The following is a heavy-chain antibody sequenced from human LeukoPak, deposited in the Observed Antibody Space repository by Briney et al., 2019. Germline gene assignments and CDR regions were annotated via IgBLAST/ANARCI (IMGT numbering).Heavy chain of an antibody. CDR3: ASALRIYYYFDY. D-gene: IGHD1-26*01. CDR2: ISSSSIYI. V-gene: IGHV3-21*04. CDR1: GFTFSTYS. J-gene: IGHJ4*02. Sequence: GGSLRLSCAASGFTFSTYSMNWVRQAPGKGLEWVSSISSSSIYIYYADSVKGRFTISRDNSKNTLYLQMNSLRAEDTAVYYCASALRIYYYFDYWGQGTLVTVSS.